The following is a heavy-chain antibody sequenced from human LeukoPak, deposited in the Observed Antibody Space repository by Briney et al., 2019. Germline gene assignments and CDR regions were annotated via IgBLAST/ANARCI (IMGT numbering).Heavy chain of an antibody. D-gene: IGHD1-26*01. Sequence: ASVKVSCKVSGYTLTELPIHWVRQAPGKGLEWMGGFDPDDGETVYAQMFQGRVTMTEDTSSDAASMELSSLRSEDTAVYYCATGTSGSYYVGIVRPIDYWGQGTLVTVSS. J-gene: IGHJ4*02. CDR1: GYTLTELP. V-gene: IGHV1-24*01. CDR3: ATGTSGSYYVGIVRPIDY. CDR2: FDPDDGET.